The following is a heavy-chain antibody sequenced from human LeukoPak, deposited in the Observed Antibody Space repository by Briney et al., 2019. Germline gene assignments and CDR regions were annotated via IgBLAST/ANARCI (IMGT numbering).Heavy chain of an antibody. CDR1: DDTFSNYG. CDR2: ISTYNGNT. Sequence: AAVKISCKASDDTFSNYGISWGRQAPVQGLEWRGWISTYNGNTHYAQKFQGRVTMTTDTSTNIAYLELRDLRSDDTAVYYCARTQWLEDAFDFWGQGTVVTVSS. CDR3: ARTQWLEDAFDF. J-gene: IGHJ3*01. D-gene: IGHD6-19*01. V-gene: IGHV1-18*01.